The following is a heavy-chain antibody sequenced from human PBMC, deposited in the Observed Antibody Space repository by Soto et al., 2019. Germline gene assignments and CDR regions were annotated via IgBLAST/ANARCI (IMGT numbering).Heavy chain of an antibody. CDR3: ARSPSTYSSSWYAGGLDY. CDR2: INHSGST. CDR1: GGSFSGYY. D-gene: IGHD6-13*01. V-gene: IGHV4-34*01. Sequence: ASETLSLTCAVYGGSFSGYYWSWIRQPPGKGLEWIGEINHSGSTNYTPALKSRVTISVDTSKNQFSLNLSSVTAADTAVYYCARSPSTYSSSWYAGGLDYWVQGTLVTVSS. J-gene: IGHJ4*02.